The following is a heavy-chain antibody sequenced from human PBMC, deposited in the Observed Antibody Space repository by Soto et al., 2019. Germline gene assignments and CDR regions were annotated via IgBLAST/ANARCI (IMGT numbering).Heavy chain of an antibody. CDR1: GYSFTSYW. CDR3: ARPSGYDPYYYFDY. CDR2: IYPGDSYT. D-gene: IGHD5-12*01. J-gene: IGHJ4*02. Sequence: GESLKISCKGSGYSFTSYWIGWVRQMPGKGLEWMGIIYPGDSYTRYRPSFQGQVTISADKSICTAYLQWSSLKASDPAMYYCARPSGYDPYYYFDYWGQGTLVTVSS. V-gene: IGHV5-51*01.